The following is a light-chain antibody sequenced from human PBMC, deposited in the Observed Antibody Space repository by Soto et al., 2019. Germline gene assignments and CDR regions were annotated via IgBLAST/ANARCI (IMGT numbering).Light chain of an antibody. Sequence: QLVLTQSPSASASLGASVKLTCTLSSGHSSYAIAWHQKQPGKGPRYLMDLNNDGSHTKGDGIPDRFSGSSSGADRFLIISSLQSEDEADYYCAAWDDSLSGSYVFGTGTKLTVL. J-gene: IGLJ1*01. CDR3: AAWDDSLSGSYV. V-gene: IGLV4-69*01. CDR1: SGHSSYA. CDR2: LNNDGSH.